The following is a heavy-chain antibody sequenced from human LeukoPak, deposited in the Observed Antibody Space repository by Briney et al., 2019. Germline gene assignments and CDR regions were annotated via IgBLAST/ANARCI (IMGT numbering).Heavy chain of an antibody. CDR2: INPKNGGT. J-gene: IGHJ4*02. Sequence: GASVKVSCKASGYTFTGYFMHWVRQAPGQGLEWMGWINPKNGGTKYAQNFQGRVIMTRDTSISTAYMDLTMRSDDTAVYYCARADYYDSSGYNDYWGQGTLVTVSS. D-gene: IGHD3-22*01. CDR3: ARADYYDSSGYNDY. V-gene: IGHV1-2*02. CDR1: GYTFTGYF.